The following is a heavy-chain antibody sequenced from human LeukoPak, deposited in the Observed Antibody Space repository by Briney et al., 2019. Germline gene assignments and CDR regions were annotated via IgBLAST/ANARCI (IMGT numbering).Heavy chain of an antibody. J-gene: IGHJ4*02. V-gene: IGHV3-30*18. CDR1: GFPFSSYG. CDR3: AKDYIWFGEFHSNYFDY. D-gene: IGHD3-10*01. CDR2: ISYDGSNK. Sequence: GGSLRLSCAASGFPFSSYGMHWVRQAPGKGLEWVAVISYDGSNKYYADSVKGRFTISRDNSKNTLYLQMNSLRAEDTAVYYCAKDYIWFGEFHSNYFDYWGQGTLVTVSS.